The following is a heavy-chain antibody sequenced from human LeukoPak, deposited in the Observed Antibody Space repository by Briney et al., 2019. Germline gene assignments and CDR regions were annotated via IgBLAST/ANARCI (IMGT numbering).Heavy chain of an antibody. D-gene: IGHD6-19*01. J-gene: IGHJ4*02. CDR1: GYTFTSYY. V-gene: IGHV1-2*02. CDR3: ARTRRIAVAGTWDY. CDR2: INPNSGGT. Sequence: ASVKVSCKASGYTFTSYYMHWVRQAPGQGLEWMGWINPNSGGTNYAQKFQGRVTMTRDTSISTAYMELSRLRSDDTAVYYCARTRRIAVAGTWDYWGQGTLVTVSS.